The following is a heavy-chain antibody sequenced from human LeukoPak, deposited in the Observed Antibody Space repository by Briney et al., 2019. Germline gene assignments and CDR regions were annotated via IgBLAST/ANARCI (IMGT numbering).Heavy chain of an antibody. CDR3: ARSHLRFLEWPFDY. V-gene: IGHV4-59*12. D-gene: IGHD3-3*01. CDR2: IYYSGST. CDR1: GGSISSYY. J-gene: IGHJ4*02. Sequence: SETLSLTCTVSGGSISSYYWSWIRQPPGKGLEWIGYIYYSGSTNYNPSLKSRVTMSVDTSKNQFSLKLSSVTAADTAVYYCARSHLRFLEWPFDYWGQGTLVTVSS.